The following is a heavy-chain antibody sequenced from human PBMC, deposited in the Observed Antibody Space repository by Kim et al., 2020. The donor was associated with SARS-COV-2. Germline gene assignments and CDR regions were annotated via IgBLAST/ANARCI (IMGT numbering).Heavy chain of an antibody. Sequence: AGTGKGLLTIPRENSKNTLYLQMNSLRAEDTAVYYCAKDRGVWRSCLDYWGQGTLVTVSS. V-gene: IGHV3-23*01. D-gene: IGHD1-26*01. CDR3: AKDRGVWRSCLDY. J-gene: IGHJ4*02.